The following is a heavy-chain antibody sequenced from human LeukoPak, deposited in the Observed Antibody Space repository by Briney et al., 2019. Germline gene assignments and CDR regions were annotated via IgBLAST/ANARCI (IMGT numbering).Heavy chain of an antibody. CDR1: GFSFGDYG. J-gene: IGHJ4*02. CDR2: IKQDGSEK. D-gene: IGHD4-11*01. V-gene: IGHV3-7*01. CDR3: ARAVGMTTVTYFDY. Sequence: GGSLRLSCTASGFSFGDYGLSWVRQAPGKGLEWVANIKQDGSEKYYVDSVKGRFTISRDNAKNSLYLQMNSLRAEDTAVYYCARAVGMTTVTYFDYWGQGTLVTVSS.